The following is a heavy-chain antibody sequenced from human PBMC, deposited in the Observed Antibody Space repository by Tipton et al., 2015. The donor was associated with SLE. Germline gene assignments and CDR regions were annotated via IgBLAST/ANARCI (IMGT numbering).Heavy chain of an antibody. CDR3: ARAPYYYYMDV. CDR1: GFTFSDYY. CDR2: ISSSGSTI. J-gene: IGHJ6*03. V-gene: IGHV3-11*04. Sequence: SLRLSCAASGFTFSDYYMSWIRQAPGKGLEWVSYISSSGSTIYYADSVKGRFTISRDNAKNSLYLQMNSLRAEDTVVYYCARAPYYYYMDVWGKGTTVTVSS.